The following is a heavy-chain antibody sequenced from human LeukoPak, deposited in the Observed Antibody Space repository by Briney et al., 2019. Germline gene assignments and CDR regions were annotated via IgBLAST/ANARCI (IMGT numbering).Heavy chain of an antibody. CDR2: INTDGSTT. V-gene: IGHV3-74*01. Sequence: GGSLRLSCAASGFTFSNDWMHWVRQAPGKGLVWVSRINTDGSTTTYADSVKGRFTISRDNAKNTLYLQMNSLRGEDTAVYDCARSRGGSYHYWGQGTLVTVSS. J-gene: IGHJ4*02. CDR3: ARSRGGSYHY. CDR1: GFTFSNDW. D-gene: IGHD3-16*02.